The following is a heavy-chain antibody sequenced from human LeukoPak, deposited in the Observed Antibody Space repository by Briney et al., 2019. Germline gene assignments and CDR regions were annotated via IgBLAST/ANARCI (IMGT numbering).Heavy chain of an antibody. D-gene: IGHD6-6*01. CDR2: ISSGGTYI. V-gene: IGHV3-21*01. CDR1: GFTFSIYT. J-gene: IGHJ6*02. CDR3: AREEDSSTIRSSHSMDV. Sequence: PGGSLRLSCATSGFTFSIYTMNWVRQAPGKGLEWVSCISSGGTYIYNADSVKGRFTISRDNAKNSLYLQMNNLRAEDTAVYYCAREEDSSTIRSSHSMDVWGQGTTVTVSS.